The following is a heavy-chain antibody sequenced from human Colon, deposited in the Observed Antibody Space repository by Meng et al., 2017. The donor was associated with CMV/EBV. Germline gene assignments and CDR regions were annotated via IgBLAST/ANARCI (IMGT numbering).Heavy chain of an antibody. V-gene: IGHV3-23*01. Sequence: CAAERFRITGYAMDWVRQAPGKGLEWVSVISASGYITFYAEAVKGRFTIGRDTSKNTVYLQLYSMRAEDTAVYYCAKSPTRSYYFDYWGQGSLVTVSS. CDR1: RFRITGYA. CDR2: ISASGYIT. CDR3: AKSPTRSYYFDY. D-gene: IGHD3-10*01. J-gene: IGHJ4*02.